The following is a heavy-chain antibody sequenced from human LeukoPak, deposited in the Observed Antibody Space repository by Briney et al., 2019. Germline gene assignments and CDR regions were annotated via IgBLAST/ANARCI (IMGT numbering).Heavy chain of an antibody. CDR1: GGSFSGYY. CDR2: INHSGST. D-gene: IGHD3-10*01. CDR3: ARQGRYYGSGSYRPTNWFDP. Sequence: SETLSLTCAVYGGSFSGYYWSWIRQPPGKGLEWLGEINHSGSTNYNPSLKSRVTISVDTSKNQFSLKLSSVTAADTAVYYCARQGRYYGSGSYRPTNWFDPWGQGTLVTVSS. V-gene: IGHV4-34*01. J-gene: IGHJ5*02.